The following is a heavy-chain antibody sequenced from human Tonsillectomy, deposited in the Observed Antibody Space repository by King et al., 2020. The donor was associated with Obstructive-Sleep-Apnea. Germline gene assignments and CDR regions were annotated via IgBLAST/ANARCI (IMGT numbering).Heavy chain of an antibody. J-gene: IGHJ4*02. D-gene: IGHD3-10*01. CDR1: GFTFSSYA. CDR2: VSGSGDST. Sequence: VQLVESGGGLVQPGGSLRLSCAVSGFTFSSYAMSWVRQAPGKGLEWVSGVSGSGDSTHYADSVKGRFTISRDNSKNTLYLQMNSLRAEDTAVYYCAKSIITMSRGVIIEGYYFEYWGQGTLVTVSS. CDR3: AKSIITMSRGVIIEGYYFEY. V-gene: IGHV3-23*04.